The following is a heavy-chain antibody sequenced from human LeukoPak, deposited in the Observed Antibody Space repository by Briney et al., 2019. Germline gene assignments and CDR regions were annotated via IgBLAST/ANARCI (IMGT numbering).Heavy chain of an antibody. J-gene: IGHJ4*02. V-gene: IGHV3-74*01. D-gene: IGHD6-19*01. CDR2: INSGGSIT. CDR1: GFTFSSYW. CDR3: AKDGGSGWYYFDY. Sequence: GGSLRLSCAASGFTFSSYWMHWVRQAPGKGLVWVSRINSGGSITTYADFVKGRFTISRDNAKNSLYLQMYSLRAEDTALYYCAKDGGSGWYYFDYWGQGTLVTVSS.